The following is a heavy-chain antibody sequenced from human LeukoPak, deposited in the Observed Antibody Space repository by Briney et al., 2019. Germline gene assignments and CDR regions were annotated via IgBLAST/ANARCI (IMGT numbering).Heavy chain of an antibody. Sequence: SETLSLTCTVSGGSISSYYWSWIRQPPEKGLEWIGNIYYSGSTYYSPSLTSRVTVSVDTSENQFSLKLSSVTAADTAVYYCARAHSIASYYYGVDVWGQGTTVTVSS. CDR2: IYYSGST. J-gene: IGHJ6*02. D-gene: IGHD2/OR15-2a*01. CDR3: ARAHSIASYYYGVDV. CDR1: GGSISSYY. V-gene: IGHV4-59*12.